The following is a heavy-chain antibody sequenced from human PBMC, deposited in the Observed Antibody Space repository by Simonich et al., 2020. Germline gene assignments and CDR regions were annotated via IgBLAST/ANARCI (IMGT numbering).Heavy chain of an antibody. CDR2: ISSSSSYI. J-gene: IGHJ4*02. V-gene: IGHV3-21*01. CDR3: ARDAAGDY. D-gene: IGHD6-13*01. CDR1: GFTFSSYS. Sequence: EVQLVESGGGLVKPGGSLRLSCAASGFTFSSYSMNWVRQAPGNGLEVASYISSSSSYIYYADSVKGRFTISGDNAKNSLYLQMNSLRAEDTAVYYCARDAAGDYWGQGTLVTVSS.